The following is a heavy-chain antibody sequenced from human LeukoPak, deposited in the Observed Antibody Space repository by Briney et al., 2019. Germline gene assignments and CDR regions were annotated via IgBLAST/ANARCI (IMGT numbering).Heavy chain of an antibody. J-gene: IGHJ5*02. CDR3: ARAGLAARRHNWFDP. D-gene: IGHD6-6*01. CDR2: IYTSGST. V-gene: IGHV4-61*02. CDR1: GGSISSGSYY. Sequence: SETLSLTCTVSGGSISSGSYYWSWIRQPAGKGLEWTGRIYTSGSTNYNPSLKSRVTISVDTSKNQFSLKLSSVTAADTAVYYCARAGLAARRHNWFDPWGQGTLVTVSS.